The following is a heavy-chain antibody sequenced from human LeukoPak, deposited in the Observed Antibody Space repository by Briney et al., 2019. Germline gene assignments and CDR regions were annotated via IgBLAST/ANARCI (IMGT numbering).Heavy chain of an antibody. CDR2: IKQDGSEK. CDR1: GLTLTTYW. CDR3: ASSGIFDDFWSGYYGFDY. D-gene: IGHD3-3*01. V-gene: IGHV3-7*01. Sequence: GGSLRLSCAPSGLTLTTYWMSWVRQAPGKGLEGVANIKQDGSEKYHVDSVKGRFTISRDKAKKSLYLQMNSLRAEDTAVYYCASSGIFDDFWSGYYGFDYWGQGTLVTVSS. J-gene: IGHJ4*02.